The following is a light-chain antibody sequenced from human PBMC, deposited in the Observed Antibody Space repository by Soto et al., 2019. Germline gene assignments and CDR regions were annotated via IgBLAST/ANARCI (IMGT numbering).Light chain of an antibody. J-gene: IGKJ1*01. CDR2: GAS. CDR1: QSISSN. CDR3: HRYSDWPLVGT. V-gene: IGKV3-15*01. Sequence: EIVMTQSPATLSVSPGERVTLSCRASQSISSNLAWFQQKPGQAPRLLIYGASTRATGIPARFSGSGSGTEFTLTISSLQSEDFAVYYCHRYSDWPLVGTFGQGTTVEIK.